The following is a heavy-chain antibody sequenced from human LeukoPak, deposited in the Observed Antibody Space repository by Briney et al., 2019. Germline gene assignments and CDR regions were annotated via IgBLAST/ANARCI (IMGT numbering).Heavy chain of an antibody. CDR2: IYYSGST. V-gene: IGHV4-59*08. D-gene: IGHD3-10*01. Sequence: PSETLSLTCTVSGGSISSYYWSWIRQPPGKGLEWIAYIYYSGSTNYNPSLKSRVTISIDTSKNQFSLKLSSVTAADTAVCYCARLKDYYGSGSYLPYYYMDVWGKGTTVTVSS. CDR3: ARLKDYYGSGSYLPYYYMDV. J-gene: IGHJ6*03. CDR1: GGSISSYY.